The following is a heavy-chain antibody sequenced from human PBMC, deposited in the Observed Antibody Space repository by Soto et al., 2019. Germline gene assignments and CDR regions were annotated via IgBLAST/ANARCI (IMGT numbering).Heavy chain of an antibody. CDR3: ARGRGALTVVSNWFDP. J-gene: IGHJ5*02. Sequence: PGGSLRLSCVAFGFNFEDYAMHWIRQAPGKGLEWVSGINWNSGITGYADSVKGRFTISRDNANNSLHLEMSSLKTEDTALYYCARGRGALTVVSNWFDPWGQGTLVTVPQ. CDR1: GFNFEDYA. CDR2: INWNSGIT. D-gene: IGHD2-15*01. V-gene: IGHV3-9*01.